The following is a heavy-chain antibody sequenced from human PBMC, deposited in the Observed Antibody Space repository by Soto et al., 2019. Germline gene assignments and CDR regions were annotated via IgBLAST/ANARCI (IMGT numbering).Heavy chain of an antibody. D-gene: IGHD3-22*01. Sequence: TSETLSLTCAVSGYSISSGYYWGWLRQPPGKGLEWIGSIYNGGSTYYNPSLNSRVTLSIDMTNNHVSLILNSVTAADTAVYYCARVGPWVPYYYDSSPYTFETWFDPWGQGTLVTVSS. J-gene: IGHJ5*02. CDR1: GYSISSGYY. V-gene: IGHV4-38-2*01. CDR2: IYNGGST. CDR3: ARVGPWVPYYYDSSPYTFETWFDP.